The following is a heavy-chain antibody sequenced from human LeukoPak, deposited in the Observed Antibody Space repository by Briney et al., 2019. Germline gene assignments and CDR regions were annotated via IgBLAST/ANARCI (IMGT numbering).Heavy chain of an antibody. D-gene: IGHD6-13*01. V-gene: IGHV3-23*01. CDR1: GFIFNNYA. J-gene: IGHJ3*02. CDR3: ARGASSWEYTTFDI. Sequence: GGSLRLSCAASGFIFNNYAMHWVRQAPGKGLEWVSTIGGSGITTFYADSVKGRFTVSRDNSKNAVFLQVNSLRAEDMAIYYCARGASSWEYTTFDIWGQGTIVTVSS. CDR2: IGGSGITT.